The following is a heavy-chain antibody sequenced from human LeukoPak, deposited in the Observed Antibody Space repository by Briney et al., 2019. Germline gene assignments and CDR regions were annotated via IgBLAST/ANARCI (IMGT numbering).Heavy chain of an antibody. Sequence: GESLKISCEGSGYSFSSYWIGWVRQMPGKGLEWMGIIYPDDSETRYSPTFQGQVTISVDKSISAAYLQWSSLKASDTAMYYCARQLASYWYFDLWGRGTLVTVSS. J-gene: IGHJ2*01. D-gene: IGHD5-12*01. CDR3: ARQLASYWYFDL. CDR1: GYSFSSYW. V-gene: IGHV5-51*01. CDR2: IYPDDSET.